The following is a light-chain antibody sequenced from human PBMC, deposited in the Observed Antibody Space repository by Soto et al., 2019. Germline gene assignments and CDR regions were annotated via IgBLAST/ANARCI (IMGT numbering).Light chain of an antibody. CDR2: DAS. Sequence: DIQMTQSPSTLSASVGDRVTITGRASQSISSWLAWYQQKPGKAPKLLIYDASSLESGVPSRFSGSGSGTAFSLTITSLQPDDFATYYCQQYKSYSKTFGQGTKVDIK. CDR3: QQYKSYSKT. J-gene: IGKJ1*01. V-gene: IGKV1-5*01. CDR1: QSISSW.